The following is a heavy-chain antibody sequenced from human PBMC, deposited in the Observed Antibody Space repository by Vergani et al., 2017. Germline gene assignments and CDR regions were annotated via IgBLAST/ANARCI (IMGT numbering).Heavy chain of an antibody. D-gene: IGHD1-14*01. CDR1: GFTFNQYG. J-gene: IGHJ5*02. Sequence: QVQLVESGGGVVQRGRSLRLSCAASGFTFNQYGMHWVCQAPGKGLEGVAVAWYDGNNKQYADSVECRFTISRDNSKSTMYLQMNSLRDEDTSVYYCARDLRLLYNRFDPWGQGTLVTVSS. CDR3: ARDLRLLYNRFDP. V-gene: IGHV3-33*01. CDR2: AWYDGNNK.